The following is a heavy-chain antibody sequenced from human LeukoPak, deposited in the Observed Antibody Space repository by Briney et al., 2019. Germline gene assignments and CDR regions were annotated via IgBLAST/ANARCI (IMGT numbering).Heavy chain of an antibody. J-gene: IGHJ4*02. CDR2: IRYDGSNK. V-gene: IGHV3-30*02. CDR1: GFTFSSYG. CDR3: ARHCSSTSCKADFDY. D-gene: IGHD2-2*01. Sequence: GGSLRLSCAASGFTFSSYGMHWVRQAPGKGLEWVAFIRYDGSNKYYADSVKGRFTISRDNAKNSLYLQMNSLRAEDTAVYYCARHCSSTSCKADFDYWGQGTLVTVSS.